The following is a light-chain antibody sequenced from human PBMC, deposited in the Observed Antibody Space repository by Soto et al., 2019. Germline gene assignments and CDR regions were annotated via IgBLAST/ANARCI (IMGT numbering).Light chain of an antibody. Sequence: EIVLTQSPATLSLSPGERDTLSCRASQSVSSYLAWYQQKPGQAPRLLIYDASNRATGIPARFSGSVSGTDFTLTISSLEPEDFAVYYCQQRSNWPTFGGGTKVDIK. CDR2: DAS. V-gene: IGKV3-11*01. CDR3: QQRSNWPT. CDR1: QSVSSY. J-gene: IGKJ4*01.